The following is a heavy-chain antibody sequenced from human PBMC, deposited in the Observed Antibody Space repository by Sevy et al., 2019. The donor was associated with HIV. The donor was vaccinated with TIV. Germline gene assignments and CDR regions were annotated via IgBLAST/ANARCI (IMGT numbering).Heavy chain of an antibody. V-gene: IGHV3-7*04. CDR2: IKQDESEK. Sequence: GGSLRLSCAASGFSFSSYWMHWVRQAPGKGLEWVANIKQDESEKYYVASVKGRFTIPRDNAKNSVYLQMNSLRHEDTAIYYCARGNSGSFDYWGQGTLVTVSS. CDR1: GFSFSSYW. CDR3: ARGNSGSFDY. D-gene: IGHD3-22*01. J-gene: IGHJ4*02.